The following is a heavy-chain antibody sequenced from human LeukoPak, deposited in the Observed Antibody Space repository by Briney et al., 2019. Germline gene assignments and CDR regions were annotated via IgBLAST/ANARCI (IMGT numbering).Heavy chain of an antibody. V-gene: IGHV3-11*04. CDR2: ISSSGGTM. D-gene: IGHD2-8*01. CDR3: ARFILYHGAFDI. CDR1: GFTFSDYY. J-gene: IGHJ3*02. Sequence: GGSLRLSCAASGFTFSDYYMGWIRQAPGKGLDWVSYISSSGGTMYYADSVKGRFTISRDNAKNSLDLQLNSLRAEDTAVYYCARFILYHGAFDIWGQGTMVTVSS.